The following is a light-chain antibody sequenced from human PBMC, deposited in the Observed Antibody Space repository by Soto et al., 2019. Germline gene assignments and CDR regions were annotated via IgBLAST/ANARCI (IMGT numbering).Light chain of an antibody. CDR2: GAS. V-gene: IGKV3-20*01. CDR3: QQYGSSPWT. CDR1: QSVSSSY. Sequence: EIVLTQSPGTRSLSPGEIATLSCRASQSVSSSYLAWYQQKPGQAPRPLIYGASSRAIGIPDRFSGSGSGTDFTLTISRLEPEDFAVYYCQQYGSSPWTFGQGTKVAIK. J-gene: IGKJ1*01.